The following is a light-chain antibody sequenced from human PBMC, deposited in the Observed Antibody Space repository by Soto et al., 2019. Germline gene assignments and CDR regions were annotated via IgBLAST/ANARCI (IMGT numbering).Light chain of an antibody. CDR1: QSVSSSY. J-gene: IGKJ5*01. CDR2: GAS. V-gene: IGKV3D-20*02. Sequence: EIVLTQSPGTLSLSPGERATLSCGASQSVSSSYLAWYQQKPGQAPRLLIYGASSRATGIPARFSGSGSGTDFTLTISSLEPEDFAVYYCQQRNNWPRSTFGQGTRLEIK. CDR3: QQRNNWPRST.